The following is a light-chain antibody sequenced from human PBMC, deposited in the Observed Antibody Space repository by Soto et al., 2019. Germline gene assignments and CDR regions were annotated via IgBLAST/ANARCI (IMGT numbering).Light chain of an antibody. CDR2: GNS. J-gene: IGLJ1*01. CDR1: SSNIGAGYD. Sequence: QSVLTQPPSVSGAPGQRVTISCTGSSSNIGAGYDVHWYQQLPGTAPKLLIYGNSNRPSGVPDRFSGSKSGTSASLAITGLQAEDEADYYYQPYDSSLSGSYVFGTGTKLTVL. CDR3: QPYDSSLSGSYV. V-gene: IGLV1-40*01.